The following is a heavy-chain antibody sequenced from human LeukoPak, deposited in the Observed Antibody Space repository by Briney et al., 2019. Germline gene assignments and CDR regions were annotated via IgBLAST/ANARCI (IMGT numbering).Heavy chain of an antibody. CDR3: ARTIWVAATFFEYYYYYMDV. CDR1: GGSISSYY. Sequence: SETLSLTCTVSGGSISSYYWSWIRQPPGKGLEWIGYIYYSGSTNYNPSLKSRVTISVDTPKNQFSLKLSSVTAADTAVYYCARTIWVAATFFEYYYYYMDVWGKGTTVTVSS. D-gene: IGHD2-15*01. CDR2: IYYSGST. J-gene: IGHJ6*03. V-gene: IGHV4-59*01.